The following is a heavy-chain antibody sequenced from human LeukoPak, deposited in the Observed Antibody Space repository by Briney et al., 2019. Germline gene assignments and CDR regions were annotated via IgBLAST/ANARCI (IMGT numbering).Heavy chain of an antibody. D-gene: IGHD4-17*01. Sequence: GGSLRLSCAAFGFTFSDYAMNWVRQAPGRGLEWVSTISGRGDYTYYADSVEGQFTISRDNSNNTMYLQINSLRAEDTAVYFCARGYGALSGWGQGTLVTVSS. CDR1: GFTFSDYA. V-gene: IGHV3-23*01. CDR3: ARGYGALSG. CDR2: ISGRGDYT. J-gene: IGHJ4*02.